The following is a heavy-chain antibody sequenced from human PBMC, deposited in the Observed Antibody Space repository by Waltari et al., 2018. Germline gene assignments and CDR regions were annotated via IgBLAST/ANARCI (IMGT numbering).Heavy chain of an antibody. CDR1: GYTFTSSS. CDR3: ARGRFLLAAAGNFDY. V-gene: IGHV1-46*01. Sequence: QVQLVQSGAEVKKPGASVKVSCQASGYTFTSSSMHWVRQAPGQGLEWMGIINPSGGSTSYAQKFQGRVTMTRDTSTSTVYMELSSLRSEDTAVYYCARGRFLLAAAGNFDYWGQGTLVTVSS. D-gene: IGHD6-13*01. CDR2: INPSGGST. J-gene: IGHJ4*02.